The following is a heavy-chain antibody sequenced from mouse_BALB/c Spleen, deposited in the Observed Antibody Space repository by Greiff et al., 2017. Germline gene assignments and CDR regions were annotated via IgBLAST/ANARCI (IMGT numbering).Heavy chain of an antibody. CDR3: ARDNWAYYAMDY. CDR1: GFTFTDYY. CDR2: IRNKANGYTT. Sequence: VQGVESGGGLVQPGGSLRLSCATSGFTFTDYYMSWVRQPPGKALEWLGFIRNKANGYTTEYSASVKGRFTISRDNSQSILYLQMNTLRAEDSATYYCARDNWAYYAMDYWGQGTSVTVSS. J-gene: IGHJ4*01. D-gene: IGHD4-1*02. V-gene: IGHV7-3*02.